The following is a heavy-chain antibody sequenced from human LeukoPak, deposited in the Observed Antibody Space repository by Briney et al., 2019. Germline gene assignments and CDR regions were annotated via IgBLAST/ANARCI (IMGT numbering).Heavy chain of an antibody. CDR3: ARDLRRDGLDY. CDR2: ISYDGSNK. CDR1: GFTFSSYG. Sequence: PGGSLRLSCAASGFTFSSYGMHWVRQAPGKGLEWVAVISYDGSNKYYADSVKGRFTISRDNAKNSLFLQMNSLRAEDTAVYYCARDLRRDGLDYWGQGTLVTVSS. D-gene: IGHD3-9*01. V-gene: IGHV3-30*03. J-gene: IGHJ4*02.